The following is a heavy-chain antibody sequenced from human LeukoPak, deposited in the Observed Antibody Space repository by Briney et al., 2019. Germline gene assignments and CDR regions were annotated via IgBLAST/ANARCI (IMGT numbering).Heavy chain of an antibody. CDR1: GGSISSYY. Sequence: KPSETLSLTCTVSGGSISSYYWSWIRQPPGKGLEWIGYIYYSGSTNYNPSLKSRVTISVDTSKNQFSLKLSSVTAADTAVYYCARRSGYSYEGLAFDYWGQGTLVTVSS. CDR2: IYYSGST. J-gene: IGHJ4*02. D-gene: IGHD5-18*01. V-gene: IGHV4-59*08. CDR3: ARRSGYSYEGLAFDY.